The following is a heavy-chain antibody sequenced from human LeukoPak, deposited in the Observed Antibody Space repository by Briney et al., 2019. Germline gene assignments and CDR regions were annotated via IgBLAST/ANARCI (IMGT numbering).Heavy chain of an antibody. CDR3: ARRYFDGGTFDY. V-gene: IGHV4-34*01. J-gene: IGHJ4*02. CDR2: INHSGST. Sequence: PSETLSLTCAVYGGSFGDYYWSWIRQPPGKGLEWIGEINHSGSTNYNPSLKSRVTISVDTSKNQFSLELSSVTAADTAVYYCARRYFDGGTFDYWGQGTLVTVSS. D-gene: IGHD3-9*01. CDR1: GGSFGDYY.